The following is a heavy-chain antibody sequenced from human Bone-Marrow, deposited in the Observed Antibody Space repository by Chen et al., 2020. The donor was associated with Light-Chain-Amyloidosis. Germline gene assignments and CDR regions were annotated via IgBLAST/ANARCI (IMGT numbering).Heavy chain of an antibody. D-gene: IGHD5-12*01. CDR2: LYPADSDA. V-gene: IGHV5-51*01. CDR1: GYTFPNYW. Sequence: EVQLEQSGPEVKKPGESLKISCKGSGYTFPNYWIGWVRQMPGKGLGWMGVLYPADSDARYSPSFEGQVTISADKSITTAYLQWRSLKASDTAMYYCARRRDGYNFDYWGQGTLVTVSS. CDR3: ARRRDGYNFDY. J-gene: IGHJ4*02.